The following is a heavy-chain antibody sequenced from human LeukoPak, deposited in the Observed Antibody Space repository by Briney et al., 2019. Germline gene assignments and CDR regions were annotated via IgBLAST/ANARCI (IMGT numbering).Heavy chain of an antibody. V-gene: IGHV4-39*01. CDR3: ASTGYSSSWLYYYYYMDV. D-gene: IGHD6-13*01. Sequence: SETLSLTCTVSGGSISSSSYYWGWIRQPPGKGPEWIGSIYYSGSTYYNPSLKSRVTISVDTSKNQFSLKLSSVTAADTAVYYCASTGYSSSWLYYYYYMDVWGKGTTVTISS. CDR2: IYYSGST. CDR1: GGSISSSSYY. J-gene: IGHJ6*03.